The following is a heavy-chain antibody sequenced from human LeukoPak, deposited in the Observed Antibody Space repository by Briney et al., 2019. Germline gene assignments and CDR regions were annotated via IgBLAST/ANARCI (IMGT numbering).Heavy chain of an antibody. CDR1: GDSVSNYNA. CDR2: TFYRSRWYN. D-gene: IGHD3-22*01. J-gene: IGHJ4*02. CDR3: ARDRRVIIDLYYFDS. V-gene: IGHV6-1*01. Sequence: SQTLSLTCAISGDSVSNYNAWNWIRQSPSRGLEWLGRTFYRSRWYNTYAVSVKSRIIINADTSKNLFSLQLNSVTPEDTAVYYCARDRRVIIDLYYFDSWGQGALVTVSS.